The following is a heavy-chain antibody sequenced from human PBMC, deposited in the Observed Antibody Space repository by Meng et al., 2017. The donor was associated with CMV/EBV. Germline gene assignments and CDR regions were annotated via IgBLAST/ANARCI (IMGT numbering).Heavy chain of an antibody. CDR3: AHRGRIAAAGTDWFEP. CDR1: GFALSTSGVG. Sequence: TLKGSCPTAVKPPQTLTLTCTLSGFALSTSGVGVGWIRQPPGKALEWLALIYWDDDKRYSPSLKSRLTITKDTSKNQVVLTMTNMDPVDTATYYCAHRGRIAAAGTDWFEPWGQGTLVTVSS. CDR2: IYWDDDK. J-gene: IGHJ5*02. D-gene: IGHD6-13*01. V-gene: IGHV2-5*02.